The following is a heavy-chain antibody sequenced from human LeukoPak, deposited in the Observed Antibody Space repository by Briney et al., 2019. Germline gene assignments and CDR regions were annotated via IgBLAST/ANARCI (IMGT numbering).Heavy chain of an antibody. Sequence: GGSLRLSCAASGFSVSTNYVSWVRQARGLGVEWVSVIYSDGSTYYTDSVKGRFTISRDNSKNTLYLRMNSLRAEDTAMYYCARETLAGYDYWGQGTLVTVSS. CDR2: IYSDGST. CDR3: ARETLAGYDY. D-gene: IGHD6-19*01. V-gene: IGHV3-53*01. J-gene: IGHJ4*02. CDR1: GFSVSTNY.